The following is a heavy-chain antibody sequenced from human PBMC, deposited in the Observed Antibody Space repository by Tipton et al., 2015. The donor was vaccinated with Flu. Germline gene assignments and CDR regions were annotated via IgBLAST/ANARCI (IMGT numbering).Heavy chain of an antibody. Sequence: TLSLTCTVSGGSISGNHWNWIRQPAGKGLEWIGRVYGSGSTKYNPSLESRVTMSVDTSKNQFSLKLSFVTAADTAVYYCARDSSGYNWFGPWGQGTLVTVSS. CDR3: ARDSSGYNWFGP. J-gene: IGHJ5*02. CDR1: GGSISGNH. D-gene: IGHD3-22*01. V-gene: IGHV4-4*07. CDR2: VYGSGST.